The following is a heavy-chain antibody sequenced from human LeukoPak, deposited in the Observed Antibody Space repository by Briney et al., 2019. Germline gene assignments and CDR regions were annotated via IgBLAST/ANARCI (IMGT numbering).Heavy chain of an antibody. V-gene: IGHV5-51*01. J-gene: IGHJ6*02. CDR2: IFPGDCDS. CDR3: ARHGLAGCIGGRCFTSFHFYGMDV. CDR1: GYRFNDYW. D-gene: IGHD2-15*01. Sequence: GALKITCMGSGYRFNDYWFDWVRPMRGKGLEWMGIIFPGDCDSKYSPSFQDQVTISADKSISTAYLQWSSLKASDSAIYYCARHGLAGCIGGRCFTSFHFYGMDVWGQGTTVTVSS.